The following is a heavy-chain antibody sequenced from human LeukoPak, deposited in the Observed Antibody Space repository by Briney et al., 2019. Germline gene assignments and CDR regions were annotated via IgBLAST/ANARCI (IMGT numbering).Heavy chain of an antibody. CDR3: ARSSPHCSSTSCYNDAFDI. D-gene: IGHD2-2*02. CDR2: ISSSSSYI. J-gene: IGHJ3*02. Sequence: GGSLRLSCAASGFTFSSYSMNWVRQAPGKGLEWVSSISSSSSYIYYADSVKGRFTISRYNAKNTLYLQMNSLRAEDTAVYYCARSSPHCSSTSCYNDAFDIWGQGTMVTVSS. CDR1: GFTFSSYS. V-gene: IGHV3-21*01.